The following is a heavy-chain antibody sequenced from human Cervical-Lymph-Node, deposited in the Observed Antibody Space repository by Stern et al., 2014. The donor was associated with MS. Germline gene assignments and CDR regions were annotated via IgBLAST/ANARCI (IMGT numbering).Heavy chain of an antibody. CDR3: AGYYYYGMDV. J-gene: IGHJ6*02. Sequence: QVQLQQSGAEVKKPGATVKVSCKASGYTSTNYGISWVRQAPGQGLEWVGGISAYNGNTNYAHKFQGRVTMTTDTSTSTAYMDLRSLRSDDTAVYYCAGYYYYGMDVWGQGTTVTVSS. V-gene: IGHV1-18*04. CDR2: ISAYNGNT. CDR1: GYTSTNYG.